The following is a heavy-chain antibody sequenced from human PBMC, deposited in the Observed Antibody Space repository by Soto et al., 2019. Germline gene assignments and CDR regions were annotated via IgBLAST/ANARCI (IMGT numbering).Heavy chain of an antibody. CDR3: ARQIYDSDTGPNFQYYFDS. CDR1: GYSFAGYW. J-gene: IGHJ4*02. D-gene: IGHD3-22*01. Sequence: GESLKISYKGSGYSFAGYWITWVRQKPGKGLEWMGRIDPSDSQTYYSPSFRGHVTISVTKSITTVFLQWSSLRASDTAMYYCARQIYDSDTGPNFQYYFDSWGQGTPVTVSS. V-gene: IGHV5-10-1*01. CDR2: IDPSDSQT.